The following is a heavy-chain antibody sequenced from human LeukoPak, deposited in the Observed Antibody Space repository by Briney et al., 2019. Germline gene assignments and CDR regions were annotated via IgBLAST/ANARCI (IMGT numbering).Heavy chain of an antibody. V-gene: IGHV3-23*01. CDR2: INKGGENT. Sequence: GGSLRLSCAASGFTFSSYSMNWVRQAPGKGLEWVSAINKGGENTYYADSVKGRFTISRDNSKNTLYLQMNSLRAEDTATYYCAKLSGSFPLDIWGQGTMVPVSS. D-gene: IGHD1-26*01. CDR3: AKLSGSFPLDI. J-gene: IGHJ3*02. CDR1: GFTFSSYS.